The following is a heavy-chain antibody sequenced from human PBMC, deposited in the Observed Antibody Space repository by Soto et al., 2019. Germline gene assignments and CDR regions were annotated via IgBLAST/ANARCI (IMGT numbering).Heavy chain of an antibody. D-gene: IGHD4-17*01. Sequence: PSETLSLTCTVSGGSVSSGSYYWSWIRQPPGKGLEWIGYIYYSGSTNYNPSLKSRVSISVDTSKNQFSLKLSSVTAADTAVYYCARVGVTTVTTSVWGQGTLVTVSS. J-gene: IGHJ4*02. V-gene: IGHV4-61*01. CDR2: IYYSGST. CDR1: GGSVSSGSYY. CDR3: ARVGVTTVTTSV.